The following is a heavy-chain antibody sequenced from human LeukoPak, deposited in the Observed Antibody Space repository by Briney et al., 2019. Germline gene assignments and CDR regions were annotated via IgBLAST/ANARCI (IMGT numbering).Heavy chain of an antibody. J-gene: IGHJ2*01. CDR1: GFTFSSYA. D-gene: IGHD6-19*01. CDR2: IIDSGDIT. CDR3: AREGAVAGRGYYFDL. Sequence: PGGSLRLSCEASGFTFSSYAMSWVRQAPGKGLEWVSGIIDSGDITYYANSVKGRFTISRDNSKNTLYLQMNSLRAEDTAVYYCAREGAVAGRGYYFDLWGRATPVTVSS. V-gene: IGHV3-23*01.